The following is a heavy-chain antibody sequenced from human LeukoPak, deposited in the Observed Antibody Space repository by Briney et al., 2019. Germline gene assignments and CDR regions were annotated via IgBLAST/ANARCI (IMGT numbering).Heavy chain of an antibody. D-gene: IGHD1-1*01. CDR2: IGTAGDT. Sequence: GGSLRLSCAASGFTFSDYDMHWVRQATGKGLGWVSAIGTAGDTYYTSSVKGRFTISRENAKNSLYLQMNSLRAGDTAVYYCARVAKERVGGVYYFDYWGQGTLVTVSS. CDR1: GFTFSDYD. CDR3: ARVAKERVGGVYYFDY. V-gene: IGHV3-13*01. J-gene: IGHJ4*02.